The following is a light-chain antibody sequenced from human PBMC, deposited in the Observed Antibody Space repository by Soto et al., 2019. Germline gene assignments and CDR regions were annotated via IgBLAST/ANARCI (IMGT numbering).Light chain of an antibody. Sequence: EIVLTQSPGTLSLSPGERATLSCRASQSVSSSYLAWYQQKPGQAPRLLIYGASSRATGIPDRFSGSGSGTDFTLTISRLEPEDFAVYYCQQYNYWPPLTFGGGTKVESK. CDR1: QSVSSSY. CDR2: GAS. V-gene: IGKV3-20*01. J-gene: IGKJ4*01. CDR3: QQYNYWPPLT.